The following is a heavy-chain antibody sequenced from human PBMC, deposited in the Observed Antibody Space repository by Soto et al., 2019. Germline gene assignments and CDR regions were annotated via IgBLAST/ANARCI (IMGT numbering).Heavy chain of an antibody. CDR2: INPNSGAT. D-gene: IGHD2-15*01. Sequence: QVQLVQSGAEVTKPGASVKVSCKASGYTFTDYYIHWVRQAPGQGLEWMGWINPNSGATNYAQKFQGWVTMTRDTSITPAWMQLSRLIADDMAVYYGARGRANVAAWPGSPGHRLFISTSQAESGVADEVSDQRDVWGQGTTFTVSS. CDR3: ARGRANVAAWPGSPGHRLFISTSQAESGVADEVSDQRDV. V-gene: IGHV1-2*04. CDR1: GYTFTDYY. J-gene: IGHJ6*02.